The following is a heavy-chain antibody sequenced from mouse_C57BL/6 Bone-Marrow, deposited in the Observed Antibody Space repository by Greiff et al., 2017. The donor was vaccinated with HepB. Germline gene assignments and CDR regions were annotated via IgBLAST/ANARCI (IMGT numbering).Heavy chain of an antibody. J-gene: IGHJ3*01. CDR3: TTCLLAY. V-gene: IGHV14-1*01. CDR1: GFNIKDYY. Sequence: EVQLQQSGAELVRPGASVKLSCTASGFNIKDYYMHWVKQRPEQGLEWIGRIDPENGDTEYASKFQGKATITADTSSNTAYLQLSSLTSEDTAVYYCTTCLLAYWGQGTLVTVSA. D-gene: IGHD2-10*01. CDR2: IDPENGDT.